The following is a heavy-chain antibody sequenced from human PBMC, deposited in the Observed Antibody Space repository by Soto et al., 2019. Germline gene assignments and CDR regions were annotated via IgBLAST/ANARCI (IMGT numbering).Heavy chain of an antibody. CDR3: ARDTTVTTDY. J-gene: IGHJ4*02. CDR1: GGSISDYY. CDR2: IDNSGGIT. Sequence: PSETLSLTCTVAGGSISDYYWSWVRQAPGKGLEWVSTIDNSGGITYYADSVKGRFTISRDNSKNTLYLQMNSLRADDTAVYYCARDTTVTTDYWGQGTLVTVSS. V-gene: IGHV3-23*01. D-gene: IGHD4-17*01.